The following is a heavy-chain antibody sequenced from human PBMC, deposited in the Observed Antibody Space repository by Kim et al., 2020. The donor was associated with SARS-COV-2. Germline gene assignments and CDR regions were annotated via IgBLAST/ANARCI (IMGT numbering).Heavy chain of an antibody. V-gene: IGHV3-11*06. CDR2: ISSSSSYT. CDR3: ARDLIAVAGTVGVYYYYGMHV. Sequence: GGSLRLSCAASGFTFSDYYMSWIRQAPGKGLEWVSYISSSSSYTNYADSVKGRFTISRDNAKNSLYLQMNSLRAEDTAVYYCARDLIAVAGTVGVYYYYGMHVWGRGPTVTVSS. J-gene: IGHJ6*02. D-gene: IGHD6-19*01. CDR1: GFTFSDYY.